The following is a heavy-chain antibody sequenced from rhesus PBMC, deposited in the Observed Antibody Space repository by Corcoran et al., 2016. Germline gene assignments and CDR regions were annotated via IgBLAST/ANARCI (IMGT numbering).Heavy chain of an antibody. CDR3: ARHFTSSHFDY. J-gene: IGHJ4*01. Sequence: QVELQESGPAVVKPSETLSLTCSVSGCSICSDNRWPWIRQSPGKGLEWLALIYGSSGRADYNPSHKSRVAISRDTSKNQFSLKLSSVTAADTAVYYCARHFTSSHFDYWGRGVLVTVSS. CDR2: IYGSSGRA. D-gene: IGHD6-43*01. V-gene: IGHV4-93*02. CDR1: GCSICSDNR.